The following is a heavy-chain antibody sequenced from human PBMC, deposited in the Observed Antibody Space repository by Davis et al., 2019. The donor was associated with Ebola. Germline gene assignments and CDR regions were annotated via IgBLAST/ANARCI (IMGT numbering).Heavy chain of an antibody. CDR3: ARVDQQLLRAFDI. Sequence: ASVKVSCKASGYTFTSYAMHWVRQAPGQRLEWMGWINAGNGNTKYSQKFQGRVTITRDTSASTAYMELSSLRSEDTAVYYCARVDQQLLRAFDIWGQGTMVTVSS. D-gene: IGHD6-13*01. J-gene: IGHJ3*02. CDR1: GYTFTSYA. V-gene: IGHV1-3*01. CDR2: INAGNGNT.